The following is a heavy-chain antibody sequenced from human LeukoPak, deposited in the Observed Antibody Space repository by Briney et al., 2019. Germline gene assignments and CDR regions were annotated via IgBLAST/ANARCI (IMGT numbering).Heavy chain of an antibody. D-gene: IGHD6-6*01. CDR1: GGTFSSYA. CDR3: ARTAARRFDH. V-gene: IGHV1-46*01. J-gene: IGHJ4*02. Sequence: SVKVSCKASGGTFSSYAISWVRQAPGQGLEWMGIINPTGGSTTYAQKFQGRVTMTRDTSTSTVYMELSSLRSDDTAVYYCARTAARRFDHWGQGTLVTVSS. CDR2: INPTGGST.